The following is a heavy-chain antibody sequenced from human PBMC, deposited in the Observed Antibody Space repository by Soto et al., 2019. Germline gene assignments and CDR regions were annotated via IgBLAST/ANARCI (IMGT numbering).Heavy chain of an antibody. CDR3: ARVRRGYYGSGSYYFDY. CDR1: GFIVSSNY. J-gene: IGHJ4*02. Sequence: GGSLRLSCAASGFIVSSNYMSWVRQAPGKGLEWVSVFYSGGRTYYAASVKGRFTISRDTSKNTLYLHMNGLRAEDTAVYYCARVRRGYYGSGSYYFDYWGRGTLVTVSS. D-gene: IGHD3-10*01. CDR2: FYSGGRT. V-gene: IGHV3-53*01.